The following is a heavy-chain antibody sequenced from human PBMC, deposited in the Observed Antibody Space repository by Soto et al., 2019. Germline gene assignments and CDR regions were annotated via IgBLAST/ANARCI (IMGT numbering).Heavy chain of an antibody. CDR3: ARVLRDYDSSGYFDVPNWFDP. V-gene: IGHV4-59*01. D-gene: IGHD3-22*01. CDR1: GFSISSYY. J-gene: IGHJ5*02. CDR2: IYCSGST. Sequence: SETLSLSCTVSGFSISSYYWSWIRQPPGKGLEWIGYIYCSGSTNYDPSVKSRVTISIDTCKNKFSQRLTSVTAVDMAVYYCARVLRDYDSSGYFDVPNWFDPWGQGTLVTVSS.